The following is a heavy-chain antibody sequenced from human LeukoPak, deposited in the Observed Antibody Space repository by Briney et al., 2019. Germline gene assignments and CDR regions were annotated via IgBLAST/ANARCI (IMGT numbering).Heavy chain of an antibody. CDR1: GGSFSGYY. J-gene: IGHJ5*02. CDR2: INHSGST. V-gene: IGHV4-34*01. D-gene: IGHD5-18*01. Sequence: PSEILSLTCAVYGGSFSGYYWSWIRQPPGKGLEWIGEINHSGSTNYNPSLKSRVTISVDTSKNQFSLKLSSVTAADTAVYYCARVTAMAANNWFDPWGQGTLVTVSS. CDR3: ARVTAMAANNWFDP.